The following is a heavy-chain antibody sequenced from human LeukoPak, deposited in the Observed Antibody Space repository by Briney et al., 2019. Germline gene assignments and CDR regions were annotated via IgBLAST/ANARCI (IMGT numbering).Heavy chain of an antibody. Sequence: SETLSLTCTVSGGSISSYYWSWIRQPAGKGLEWIGRIYTSGRTNYNPSLKSRVTMSVDTSKNQFSLKLSSVTAADTAVYYCARDLGEYSSSSDWFDPWGQGTLVTVSS. D-gene: IGHD6-6*01. V-gene: IGHV4-4*07. CDR2: IYTSGRT. CDR3: ARDLGEYSSSSDWFDP. J-gene: IGHJ5*02. CDR1: GGSISSYY.